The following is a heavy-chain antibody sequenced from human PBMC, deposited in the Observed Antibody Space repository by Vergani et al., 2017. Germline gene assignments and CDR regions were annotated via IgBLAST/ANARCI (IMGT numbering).Heavy chain of an antibody. Sequence: EVQLVESGGGLVQPGRSLRLSCAASGITFDDYAMHWVRQAPGKGLEWVSGISWNSGSIGYADSVKGRFTISRDNAKNSLYLQMNSLRAEDTALYYCAKENSYGYYLDYWGQGTLVTVSS. V-gene: IGHV3-9*01. J-gene: IGHJ4*02. D-gene: IGHD4-17*01. CDR2: ISWNSGSI. CDR1: GITFDDYA. CDR3: AKENSYGYYLDY.